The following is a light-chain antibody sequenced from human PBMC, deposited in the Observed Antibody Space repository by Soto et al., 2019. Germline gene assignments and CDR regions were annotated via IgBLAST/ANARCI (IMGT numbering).Light chain of an antibody. Sequence: EIVLTHSPGTLSSYPGERATLSCRASQSVGSSYLAWYQQKPGQAPSLLIYGASGRDTGIADRFSCSGSGTDFTLSVGGLEAEDFAVYYCHQYGSSPWTSGKGTKVDI. CDR2: GAS. V-gene: IGKV3-20*01. CDR1: QSVGSSY. CDR3: HQYGSSPWT. J-gene: IGKJ1*01.